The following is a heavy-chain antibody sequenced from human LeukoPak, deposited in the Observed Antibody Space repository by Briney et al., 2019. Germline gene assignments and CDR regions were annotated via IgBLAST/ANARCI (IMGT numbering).Heavy chain of an antibody. V-gene: IGHV4-34*01. Sequence: SETLSLTCAVYGGSFSDYYWNWIRQPPGKGLEWIGEINHSGSTNYNPSLKSRVTMSVDTFKNQFSLTMSSVTAADTAVYYCARVQDFETRGYYLGYWGHGTLVTVSS. CDR1: GGSFSDYY. CDR2: INHSGST. J-gene: IGHJ4*01. D-gene: IGHD3-22*01. CDR3: ARVQDFETRGYYLGY.